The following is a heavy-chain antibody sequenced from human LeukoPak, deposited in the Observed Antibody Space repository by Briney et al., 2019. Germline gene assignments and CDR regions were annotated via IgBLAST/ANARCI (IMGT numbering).Heavy chain of an antibody. D-gene: IGHD5-24*01. CDR2: IYYSGST. CDR1: GGSISSGDYY. CDR3: ARVRDPYYYYMDV. J-gene: IGHJ6*03. V-gene: IGHV4-30-4*01. Sequence: SETLSLTCTVSGGSISSGDYYWSWIRQPPGKGLEWIGYIYYSGSTYYNPSLKSRVTISVDTSKNQFSLKLSSVTAADTAMFYCARVRDPYYYYMDVWGKGTTVTVSS.